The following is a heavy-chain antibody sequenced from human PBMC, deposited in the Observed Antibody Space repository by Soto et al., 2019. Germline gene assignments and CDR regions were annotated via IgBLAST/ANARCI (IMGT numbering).Heavy chain of an antibody. CDR2: MNPNTGNT. CDR3: ARSPLFDYGDYAFNWLDP. J-gene: IGHJ5*02. Sequence: ASVKVSCKASGYTFTSYDINWVRQATGQGLEWMGWMNPNTGNTGYAQKFQGRVTMTRDTSTGTAYLELFSLTSEDTAVYYCARSPLFDYGDYAFNWLDPWGQGTLVTVSS. CDR1: GYTFTSYD. V-gene: IGHV1-8*01. D-gene: IGHD4-17*01.